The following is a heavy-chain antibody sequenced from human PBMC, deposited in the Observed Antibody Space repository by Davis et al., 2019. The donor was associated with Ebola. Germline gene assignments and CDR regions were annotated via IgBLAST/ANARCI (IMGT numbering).Heavy chain of an antibody. Sequence: GGSLRLSCAASGFTFRNYWMSWVRQVPGKGLEWVANMKEEGSEIYYLDSVKGRFTISRDNAKNLLFLQMDSLRAADTAVYYCARRLELLAYWGQGTLVTVSS. CDR1: GFTFRNYW. CDR3: ARRLELLAY. CDR2: MKEEGSEI. V-gene: IGHV3-7*03. J-gene: IGHJ4*02. D-gene: IGHD1-7*01.